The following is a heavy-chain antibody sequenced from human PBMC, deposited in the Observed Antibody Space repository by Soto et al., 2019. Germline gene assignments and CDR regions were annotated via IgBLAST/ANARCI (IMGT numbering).Heavy chain of an antibody. V-gene: IGHV3-64D*08. CDR1: GFTFNHYA. D-gene: IGHD6-19*01. CDR3: IKERISGWYDFDY. CDR2: IGNDGRST. J-gene: IGHJ4*02. Sequence: PGRSLRLSCSSSGFTFNHYAMHWVRQAPGKGLEYVSGIGNDGRSTYYADSVKGRFTISRDNSKNTMYLQMSSLRADDTAFYYCIKERISGWYDFDYWGQGTLVTVSS.